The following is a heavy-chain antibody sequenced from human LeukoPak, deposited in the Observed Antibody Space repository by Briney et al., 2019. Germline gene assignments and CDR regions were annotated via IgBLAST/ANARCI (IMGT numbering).Heavy chain of an antibody. CDR3: AHLFRNNWNDDDILN. Sequence: SGPTLTHPTQPLTLTYTFSGFSRRTSGVGVGWIGQAPGKALEWLALIYWDDDERYSPSLKRRLTITKDTSKNQVVLTMTNMDPVDTATYYCAHLFRNNWNDDDILNWGQGTLVTVSS. V-gene: IGHV2-5*02. J-gene: IGHJ4*02. D-gene: IGHD1-1*01. CDR1: GFSRRTSGVG. CDR2: IYWDDDE.